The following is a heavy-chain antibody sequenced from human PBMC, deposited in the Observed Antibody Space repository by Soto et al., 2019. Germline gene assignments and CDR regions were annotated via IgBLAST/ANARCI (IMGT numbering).Heavy chain of an antibody. V-gene: IGHV4-31*03. D-gene: IGHD2-21*02. CDR3: ARDREEYCAGDCYHWCDT. J-gene: IGHJ5*02. CDR2: IYYSWST. Sequence: QVQLQESGPGLVKPSQTLSLTCTVSGASISSGGYYWSWIRQHPGKGLEWIGYIYYSWSTHYNPSLESRVTISVDTSKNQFALKLSSVTAADTAVYYCARDREEYCAGDCYHWCDTFGQGSLVTVSS. CDR1: GASISSGGYY.